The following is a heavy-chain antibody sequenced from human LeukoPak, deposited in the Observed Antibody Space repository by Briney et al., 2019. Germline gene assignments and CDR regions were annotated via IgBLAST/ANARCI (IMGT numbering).Heavy chain of an antibody. Sequence: GGSLRLSCAASGFTFSTYSMNWVRQAPGKGLGWVSYITSSSSTMFYADSVKGRFTISRDNAENSLYLQMNSLRAEDTAVYYCARGFGMATIGGGFDYWGQGTLVTVSS. D-gene: IGHD5-24*01. J-gene: IGHJ4*02. V-gene: IGHV3-48*01. CDR1: GFTFSTYS. CDR3: ARGFGMATIGGGFDY. CDR2: ITSSSSTM.